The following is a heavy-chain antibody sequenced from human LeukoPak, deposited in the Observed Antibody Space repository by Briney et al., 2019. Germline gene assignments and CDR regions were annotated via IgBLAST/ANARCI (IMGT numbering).Heavy chain of an antibody. J-gene: IGHJ6*02. Sequence: SLRLSCAASGFTFDDYAMHWVRQAPGKGLEWVSGISWNSGSIGYADSVKGRFTISRDNAKNSLYLQMNSLRAEDTALYYCAKDSSYGTRYYYGMDVWGQGTTVTVSS. D-gene: IGHD5-18*01. CDR3: AKDSSYGTRYYYGMDV. V-gene: IGHV3-9*01. CDR1: GFTFDDYA. CDR2: ISWNSGSI.